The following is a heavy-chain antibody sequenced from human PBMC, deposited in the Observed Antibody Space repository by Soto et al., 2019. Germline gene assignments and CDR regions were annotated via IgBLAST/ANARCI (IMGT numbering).Heavy chain of an antibody. CDR2: MKQDGSEK. CDR3: ARDLCSTTSCFFNY. V-gene: IGHV3-7*01. CDR1: GFIFSDYW. J-gene: IGHJ4*02. Sequence: GGSLRLSCVASGFIFSDYWMSWVRQAPGKGLEWVASMKQDGSEKNYGDSVKGRFIISRDNAKNSLYLQINSLRAEDTAVYFCARDLCSTTSCFFNYWCKGTLVTVSS. D-gene: IGHD2-2*01.